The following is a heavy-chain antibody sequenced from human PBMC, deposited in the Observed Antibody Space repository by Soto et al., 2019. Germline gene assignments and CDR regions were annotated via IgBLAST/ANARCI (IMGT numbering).Heavy chain of an antibody. CDR1: GGSISSYY. D-gene: IGHD3-10*01. CDR2: INTSGNT. V-gene: IGHV4-4*07. J-gene: IGHJ3*02. CDR3: ASFYDSGSGAAFHI. Sequence: SETLYRTCTVSGGSISSYYWSWIRQPAGKGLEGIGRINTSGNTNCNPSLKSRVTMSVDTSKNQFSLKLSSVTAADTAVYYCASFYDSGSGAAFHIWGQGTMVTVSS.